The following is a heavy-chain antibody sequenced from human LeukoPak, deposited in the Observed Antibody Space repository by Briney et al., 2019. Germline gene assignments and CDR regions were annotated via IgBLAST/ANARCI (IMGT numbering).Heavy chain of an antibody. CDR1: GFTFSNYA. Sequence: PGGSLRLSCAASGFTFSNYALNWVRQAPGKGLEWVSSISTGGGTAYYADSVKGRFTISRDNSKTTLYLQMSSLRAEDTAVYYCAKPFQVPTEYSSSWYTGGAFFDYWGQGTLVTVSS. J-gene: IGHJ4*02. CDR2: ISTGGGTA. D-gene: IGHD6-13*01. V-gene: IGHV3-23*01. CDR3: AKPFQVPTEYSSSWYTGGAFFDY.